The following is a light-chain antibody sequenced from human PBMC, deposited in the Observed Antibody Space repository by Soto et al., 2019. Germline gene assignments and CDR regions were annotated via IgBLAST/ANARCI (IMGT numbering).Light chain of an antibody. CDR2: KAS. Sequence: DIQMTQSPSTLSASVGDRVTITCRASQSISSWLAWYQQKPGKAPKLLIYKASNLGSGVPSRSSGSGSGTEFTLTISSLQADDFATYYCQQYNSFSPYAFGQGTSLEIK. V-gene: IGKV1-5*03. CDR1: QSISSW. J-gene: IGKJ2*01. CDR3: QQYNSFSPYA.